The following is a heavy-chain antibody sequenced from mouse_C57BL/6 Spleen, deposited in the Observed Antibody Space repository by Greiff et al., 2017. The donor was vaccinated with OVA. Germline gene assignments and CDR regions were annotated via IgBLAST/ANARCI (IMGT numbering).Heavy chain of an antibody. J-gene: IGHJ2*01. V-gene: IGHV3-6*01. CDR2: ISYDGSN. CDR3: ARGWDVDDYFDY. D-gene: IGHD4-1*01. CDR1: GYSITSGYY. Sequence: VQLKESGPGLVKPSQSLSLTCSVTGYSITSGYYWNWIRQFPGNKLEWMGYISYDGSNNYNPSLKNRISITRDTSKNQFFLKLNSVTTEDTATYYCARGWDVDDYFDYWGQGTTLTVSS.